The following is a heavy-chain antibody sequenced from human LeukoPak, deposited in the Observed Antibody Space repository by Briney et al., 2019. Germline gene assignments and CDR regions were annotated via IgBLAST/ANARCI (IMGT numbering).Heavy chain of an antibody. J-gene: IGHJ5*02. CDR1: GLTVSNHW. D-gene: IGHD5-18*01. CDR3: ASLDTAKQPLANH. CDR2: IREERGQE. V-gene: IGHV3-7*03. Sequence: GGSLRLSCVASGLTVSNHWMSWVRQAPGKGLEWVANIREERGQEYYVDSVKGRFTISKNSAKNSLYLQMNTLRVEDTAMYYCASLDTAKQPLANHWGQGTLATVSS.